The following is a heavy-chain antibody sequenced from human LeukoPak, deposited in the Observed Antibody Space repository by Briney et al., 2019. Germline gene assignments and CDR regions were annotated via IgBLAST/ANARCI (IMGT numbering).Heavy chain of an antibody. Sequence: GGTLRLSCAASGFTFSSYGMSWVRQAPGKGLEWVSAISGSGGSTYYADSVKGRFTISRDNSKNTLYLQMNSLRAEDTAVYYCAKDSWPHPYYYYYMDVWGKGTTVTISS. V-gene: IGHV3-23*01. CDR3: AKDSWPHPYYYYYMDV. J-gene: IGHJ6*03. CDR2: ISGSGGST. CDR1: GFTFSSYG.